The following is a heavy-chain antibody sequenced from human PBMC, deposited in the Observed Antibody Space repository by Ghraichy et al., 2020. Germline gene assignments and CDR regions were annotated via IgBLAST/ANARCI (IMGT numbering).Heavy chain of an antibody. Sequence: ASVKVSCKASGYTFTSYGISWVRQAPGQGLEWMGWISAYNGNTNYAQKLQGRVTMTTDTSTSTAYMELRSLRSDDTAVYYCARDGQTESITGTTGWFDPWGQGTLVTVSS. CDR3: ARDGQTESITGTTGWFDP. D-gene: IGHD1-14*01. V-gene: IGHV1-18*01. CDR1: GYTFTSYG. CDR2: ISAYNGNT. J-gene: IGHJ5*02.